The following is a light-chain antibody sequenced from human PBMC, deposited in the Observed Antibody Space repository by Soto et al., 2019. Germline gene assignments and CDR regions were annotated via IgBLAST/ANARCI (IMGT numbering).Light chain of an antibody. Sequence: QSALTQPPSASGSPGQSVTISCTGTISDVGGYDYVSWYQQHPGKAPKLMIYEVTIRPSGVSDRFSGSKSGNTASLSVSGLQAEDEADYYGSSYTGGNSSYVFRTGTKVTVL. CDR3: SSYTGGNSSYV. V-gene: IGLV2-8*01. J-gene: IGLJ1*01. CDR2: EVT. CDR1: ISDVGGYDY.